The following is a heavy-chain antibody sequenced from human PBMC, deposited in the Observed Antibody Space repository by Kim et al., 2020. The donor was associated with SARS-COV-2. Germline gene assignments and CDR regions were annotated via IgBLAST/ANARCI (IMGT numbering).Heavy chain of an antibody. Sequence: SLTDRVTISVDTSKSQFSLKLSSVTAADTAVYYCAREDSGSYQGGNWFDPWGQGTLVTVSS. J-gene: IGHJ5*02. V-gene: IGHV4-59*01. D-gene: IGHD1-26*01. CDR3: AREDSGSYQGGNWFDP.